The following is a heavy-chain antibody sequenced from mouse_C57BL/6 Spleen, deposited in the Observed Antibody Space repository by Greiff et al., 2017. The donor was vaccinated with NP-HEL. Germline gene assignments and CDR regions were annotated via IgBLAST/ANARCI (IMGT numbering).Heavy chain of an antibody. CDR3: ARLGLRDYYAMDY. V-gene: IGHV1-80*01. CDR2: IYPGDGDT. J-gene: IGHJ4*01. D-gene: IGHD3-1*01. Sequence: VQLQQSGAELVKPGASVKISCKASGYAFSSYWMNWVKQRPGKGLEWIGQIYPGDGDTNYNGKFKGKATLTADKSSSTAYMQLSSLTSEDSAVYFWARLGLRDYYAMDYWGQGTSVTVSS. CDR1: GYAFSSYW.